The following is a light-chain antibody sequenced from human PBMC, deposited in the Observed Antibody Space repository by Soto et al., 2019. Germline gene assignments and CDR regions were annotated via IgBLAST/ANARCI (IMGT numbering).Light chain of an antibody. V-gene: IGKV1-39*01. J-gene: IGKJ1*01. CDR1: QPIGTS. CDR3: LQGYNTFWT. CDR2: SAS. Sequence: DIQMTQSPSSLSASVGDSVTVTCRASQPIGTSLHWYQQRAGKAPKVLISSASRLQSGVSSRFSGSGSGTHFTLTISSLRPEGSATYYCLQGYNTFWTFGQGTKVEIK.